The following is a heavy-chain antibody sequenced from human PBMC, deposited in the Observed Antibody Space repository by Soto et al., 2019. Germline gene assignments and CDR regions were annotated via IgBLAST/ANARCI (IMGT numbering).Heavy chain of an antibody. CDR1: GFTFNRYG. D-gene: IGHD1-7*01. J-gene: IGHJ4*02. V-gene: IGHV3-23*01. Sequence: EVQLSESGGGLVQPGGSLRLSCAASGFTFNRYGMSWVRQAPGKGLEWVSAISGSGDSTYYADSVKGRFTISRDSSKNTLDLQMNNLRADDTALYFCVKLRLELLYLDSWGLGALVIVSS. CDR2: ISGSGDST. CDR3: VKLRLELLYLDS.